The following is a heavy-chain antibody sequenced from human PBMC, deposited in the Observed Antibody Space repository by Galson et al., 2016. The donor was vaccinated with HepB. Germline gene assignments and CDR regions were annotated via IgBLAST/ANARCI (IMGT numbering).Heavy chain of an antibody. J-gene: IGHJ4*02. CDR1: GFNVSRHG. D-gene: IGHD3-22*01. Sequence: SLRLSCAASGFNVSRHGMHWVRQAPGKGLEWVAVIWYDGTNKYYVDSVKGRFTISRDNSKNNLYLQMNSLRAEDTAVYYCARDSYYYDSSGHSYLDYWGQGTLVTVSS. V-gene: IGHV3-33*01. CDR3: ARDSYYYDSSGHSYLDY. CDR2: IWYDGTNK.